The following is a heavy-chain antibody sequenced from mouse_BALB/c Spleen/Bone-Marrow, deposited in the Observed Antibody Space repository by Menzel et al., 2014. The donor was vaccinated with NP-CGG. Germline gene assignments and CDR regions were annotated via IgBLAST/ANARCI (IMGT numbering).Heavy chain of an antibody. CDR1: GFTFSSYG. CDR2: ISSGGSYT. D-gene: IGHD3-3*01. V-gene: IGHV5-6*01. J-gene: IGHJ4*01. CDR3: ARHRDAMDY. Sequence: EVMLVESGGDLVKPGGSLKLSCAASGFTFSSYGMSWVRQTPDKRLEWVATISSGGSYTYYPDSVKGRFTISRDNAKNPLYLQMSSLKSEDTAMYYCARHRDAMDYWGQGTSVTVSS.